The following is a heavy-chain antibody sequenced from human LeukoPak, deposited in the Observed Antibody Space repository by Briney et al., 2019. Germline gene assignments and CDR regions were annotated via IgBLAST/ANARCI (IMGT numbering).Heavy chain of an antibody. Sequence: SVKVSCKACGGTFSSYAISWVRQAPGQGLEWMGGIIPIFGTANYAQKFQGRVTITTDESTSTAYMELSSLRSEDTAVYYCARSCISGLMVVVMYFDYWGQGTPVTVSS. CDR3: ARSCISGLMVVVMYFDY. CDR2: IIPIFGTA. D-gene: IGHD3-22*01. J-gene: IGHJ4*02. CDR1: GGTFSSYA. V-gene: IGHV1-69*05.